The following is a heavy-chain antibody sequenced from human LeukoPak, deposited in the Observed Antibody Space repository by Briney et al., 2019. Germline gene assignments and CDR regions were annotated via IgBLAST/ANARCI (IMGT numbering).Heavy chain of an antibody. D-gene: IGHD3-10*01. CDR2: IWYDGGNK. J-gene: IGHJ4*02. V-gene: IGHV3-33*01. CDR1: GFTFSNYS. CDR3: ARDVPYYYASGSSKPLDY. Sequence: PGRSLRLSCAASGFTFSNYSMHWVRQAPGKGLEWVAVIWYDGGNKYYADSVKGRFTISRDNSKSTLYLQMNGLRAEDTAVYYCARDVPYYYASGSSKPLDYWGQGTLVTVSS.